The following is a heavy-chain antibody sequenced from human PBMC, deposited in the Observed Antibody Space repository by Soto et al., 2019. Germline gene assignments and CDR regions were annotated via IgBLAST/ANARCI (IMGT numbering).Heavy chain of an antibody. CDR2: LIGGHYGT. D-gene: IGHD3-10*01. Sequence: VGSLRLSCTASGFTLQNYAMAWVRQAPGKGLEWVSTLIGGHYGTAYSYSVKGRFTVSRDNSKNCLYLQMNSLGVEDTAMYFCAKGKSTGDIDWFDPWGQGSLVTVSS. CDR1: GFTLQNYA. J-gene: IGHJ5*02. V-gene: IGHV3-23*01. CDR3: AKGKSTGDIDWFDP.